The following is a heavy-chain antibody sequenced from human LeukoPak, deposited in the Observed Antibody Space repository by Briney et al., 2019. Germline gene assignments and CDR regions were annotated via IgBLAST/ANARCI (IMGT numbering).Heavy chain of an antibody. CDR2: IDSGDGA. CDR3: AKAGMVATIEY. J-gene: IGHJ4*02. D-gene: IGHD5-12*01. CDR1: GFTVSSNY. Sequence: GGSLSLSCAASGFTVSSNYMSWVRQAPGKGLEWVSVIDSGDGAYYADSVKGRFTISRDNSKNTLYLQMNSLRAEDTAVYYCAKAGMVATIEYWGQGTLVTVSS. V-gene: IGHV3-53*01.